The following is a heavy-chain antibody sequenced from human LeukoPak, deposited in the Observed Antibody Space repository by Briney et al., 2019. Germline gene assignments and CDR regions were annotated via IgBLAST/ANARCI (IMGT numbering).Heavy chain of an antibody. CDR3: ARGIRDSSGWYGGHWFDP. V-gene: IGHV4-34*01. CDR2: INHSGST. D-gene: IGHD6-19*01. CDR1: GGSFSGYY. Sequence: SETLSLTGAVYGGSFSGYYWSWIRQPPGKGLEWIGEINHSGSTNYNPSLKSRVTISVDTSKNQFSLKLSSVTAADTAVYYCARGIRDSSGWYGGHWFDPWGQGTLVTVSS. J-gene: IGHJ5*02.